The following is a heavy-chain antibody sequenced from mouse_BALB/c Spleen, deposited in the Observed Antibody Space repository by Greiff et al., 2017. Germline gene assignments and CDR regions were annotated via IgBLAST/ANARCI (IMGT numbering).Heavy chain of an antibody. D-gene: IGHD1-1*01. CDR2: INPYNDGT. V-gene: IGHV1-14*01. CDR1: GYTFTSYV. J-gene: IGHJ2*01. Sequence: EVKLMESGPELVKPGASVKMSCKASGYTFTSYVMHWVKQKPGQGLEWIGYINPYNDGTKYNEKFKGKATLTSDKSSSTAYMELSSLTSEDSAVYYCAREDYYGSSSFDYWGQGTTLTVSS. CDR3: AREDYYGSSSFDY.